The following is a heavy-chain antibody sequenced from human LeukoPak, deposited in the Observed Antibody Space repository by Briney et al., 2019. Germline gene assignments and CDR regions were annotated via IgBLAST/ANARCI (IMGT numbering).Heavy chain of an antibody. CDR2: IYYSGST. V-gene: IGHV4-39*07. Sequence: SETLSLTCTVSGGSISSSSYYWGWIRQPPGKGLEWIGSIYYSGSTYYNPSLKSRVTISVDTSKNQFSLKLSSVIAADTAVYYCARDPGRWELLERYNWFDPWGQGTLVAVSS. CDR1: GGSISSSSYY. CDR3: ARDPGRWELLERYNWFDP. D-gene: IGHD1-26*01. J-gene: IGHJ5*02.